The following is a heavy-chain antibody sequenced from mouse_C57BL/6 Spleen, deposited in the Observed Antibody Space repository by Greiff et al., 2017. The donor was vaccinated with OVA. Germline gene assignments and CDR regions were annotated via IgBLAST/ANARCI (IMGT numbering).Heavy chain of an antibody. CDR3: ARADSSGYEAWFAY. Sequence: EVQLQQSGPGMVKPSQSLSLTCTVTGYSITSGYDWHWIRHFPGNKLEWMGYISYSGSTNYNPSLKSRISITHDTSKNHFFLKLNSVTTEDTATYYCARADSSGYEAWFAYWGQGTLVTVSA. J-gene: IGHJ3*01. D-gene: IGHD3-2*02. V-gene: IGHV3-1*01. CDR2: ISYSGST. CDR1: GYSITSGYD.